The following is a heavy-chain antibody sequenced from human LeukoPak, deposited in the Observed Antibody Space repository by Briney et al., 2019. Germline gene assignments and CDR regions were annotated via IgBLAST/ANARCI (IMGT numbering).Heavy chain of an antibody. D-gene: IGHD6-19*01. CDR2: ISYDGSNK. Sequence: PGGSLRLSCAASGFTFSSYAMHWVRQAPGKGLEWVAVISYDGSNKYYADSVKGRFTISRDNSKNTLYLQMNSLRAEDTAVHYCARAIAVAGTWYYYGMDVWGQGTTVTVSS. V-gene: IGHV3-30-3*01. J-gene: IGHJ6*02. CDR3: ARAIAVAGTWYYYGMDV. CDR1: GFTFSSYA.